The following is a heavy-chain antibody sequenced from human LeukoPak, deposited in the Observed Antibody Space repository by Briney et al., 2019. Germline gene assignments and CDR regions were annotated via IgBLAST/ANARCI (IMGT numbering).Heavy chain of an antibody. CDR3: AKDLAFDGGNSLHS. Sequence: QTGGSLRLSCAASGFTFSAYGMHWVRQAPGKGLEWVAFIRSDASYTYYADSVEGRFTISRDNSKNTLYLQMNSLRAEDTAVYYCAKDLAFDGGNSLHSWGQGTLVTVSS. D-gene: IGHD4-23*01. CDR1: GFTFSAYG. V-gene: IGHV3-30*02. J-gene: IGHJ4*02. CDR2: IRSDASYT.